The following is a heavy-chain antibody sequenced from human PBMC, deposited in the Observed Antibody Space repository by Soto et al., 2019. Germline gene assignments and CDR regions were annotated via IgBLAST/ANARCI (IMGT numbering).Heavy chain of an antibody. CDR1: GFTFSSYW. D-gene: IGHD6-19*01. CDR2: INSDGSST. V-gene: IGHV3-74*01. J-gene: IGHJ4*02. CDR3: AVAVAGPTAIGY. Sequence: EVQLVESGGGLVQPGGSLRLSCAASGFTFSSYWMHWVRQAPGKGLVWVSRINSDGSSTSYANSVKGRFTISRDNAKNTLYLQMNSLRAEDTAVYYCAVAVAGPTAIGYWGQGTLVTVSS.